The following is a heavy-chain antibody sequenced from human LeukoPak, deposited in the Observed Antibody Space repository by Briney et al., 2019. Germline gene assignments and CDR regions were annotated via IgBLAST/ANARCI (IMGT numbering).Heavy chain of an antibody. CDR3: ARDLDGYNPPLPFDY. J-gene: IGHJ4*02. CDR2: LNPNSGGT. CDR1: GYTFTGYY. Sequence: ASVKVSCKASGYTFTGYYMHWVRQAPGQGLEWMGRLNPNSGGTNYAQKFQGRVTMTRDTSISTAYMELSRLRSDDTAVYYCARDLDGYNPPLPFDYWGQGTLVSVSS. V-gene: IGHV1-2*06. D-gene: IGHD5-24*01.